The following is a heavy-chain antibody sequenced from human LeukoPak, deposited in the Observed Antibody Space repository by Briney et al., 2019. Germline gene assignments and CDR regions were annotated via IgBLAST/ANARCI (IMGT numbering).Heavy chain of an antibody. CDR2: ISHSGAL. CDR3: ARPQRPGDAFDI. CDR1: GGSISSYH. Sequence: SETLSLTCTVSGGSISSYHWSWIRQPPGKGLEWLGEISHSGALNYNPSLKSRVSISIDTSKNQFSLKLNSVTAADTAVYYCARPQRPGDAFDIWGQGTMVTVSS. V-gene: IGHV4-34*01. J-gene: IGHJ3*02. D-gene: IGHD1-14*01.